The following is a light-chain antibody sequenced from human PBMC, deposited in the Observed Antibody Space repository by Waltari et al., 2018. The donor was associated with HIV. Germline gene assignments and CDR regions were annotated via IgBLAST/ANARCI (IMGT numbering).Light chain of an antibody. CDR1: SIRTTG. Sequence: SYVLTQPPSVSVAPGQTARISCGGESIRTTGVHWYQQKPGQAPLLVVYDDDDRPSGIPERFSGSRSGTQATLIISRVEAGDEADYYCQVWASKTDPYVFGSGTMVTVL. V-gene: IGLV3-21*02. CDR2: DDD. CDR3: QVWASKTDPYV. J-gene: IGLJ1*01.